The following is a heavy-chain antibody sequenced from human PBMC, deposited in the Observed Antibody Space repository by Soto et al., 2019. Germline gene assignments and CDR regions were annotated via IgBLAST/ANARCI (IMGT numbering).Heavy chain of an antibody. V-gene: IGHV3-9*01. J-gene: IGHJ4*02. Sequence: EVQLVESGGGLVQPGRSLRLSCAASGFTFDDYAMHWVRQAPGKGLEWVSGISWNSGSIGYADSVKGRFTISRDNAKNSLYLQMNSLRAEDTALYYCAKDGVAGNYWGQGTLVNVSS. CDR2: ISWNSGSI. CDR3: AKDGVAGNY. CDR1: GFTFDDYA. D-gene: IGHD6-19*01.